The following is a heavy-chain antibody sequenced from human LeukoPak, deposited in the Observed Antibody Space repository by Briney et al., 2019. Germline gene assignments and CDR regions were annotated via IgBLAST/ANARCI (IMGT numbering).Heavy chain of an antibody. Sequence: GGSLRLSCAASGFTFSSYSMNWVRQAPGKGLEWVSSISSSSSYIYYADSVKGRFTISRDNTKNSLYLQMNSLRAEDTAVYYCARGVPHTAVVYIDAFDIWGQGTMVTVSS. V-gene: IGHV3-21*01. J-gene: IGHJ3*02. CDR1: GFTFSSYS. D-gene: IGHD5-18*01. CDR2: ISSSSSYI. CDR3: ARGVPHTAVVYIDAFDI.